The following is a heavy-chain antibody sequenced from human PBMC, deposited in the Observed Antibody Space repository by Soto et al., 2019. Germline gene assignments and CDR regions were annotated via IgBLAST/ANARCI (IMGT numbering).Heavy chain of an antibody. J-gene: IGHJ1*01. CDR2: FDPEDGET. CDR3: ATPPSLRVTVIWSSSYFQH. V-gene: IGHV1-24*01. Sequence: GASVKVSCKVSGYTLTELSMHWVRQAPGKGLEWMGGFDPEDGETIYAQKFQGRVTMTEDTSTDTAYMELSSLRSEDTAVYYCATPPSLRVTVIWSSSYFQHWGQGTLVTVSS. D-gene: IGHD2-2*01. CDR1: GYTLTELS.